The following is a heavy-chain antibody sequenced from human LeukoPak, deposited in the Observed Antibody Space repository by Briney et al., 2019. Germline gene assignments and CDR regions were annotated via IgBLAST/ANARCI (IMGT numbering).Heavy chain of an antibody. CDR2: INEGGSAD. Sequence: GGSLRLSCAASGFTFSSLWMSWVRQAPGKGLEWVANINEGGSADYYADSVSGRFTISRDNAKNSLHLQMNNLRAEDTAVYYCAREWEQSRDYWGQGTLVTVSS. CDR1: GFTFSSLW. J-gene: IGHJ4*02. V-gene: IGHV3-7*01. D-gene: IGHD1-26*01. CDR3: AREWEQSRDY.